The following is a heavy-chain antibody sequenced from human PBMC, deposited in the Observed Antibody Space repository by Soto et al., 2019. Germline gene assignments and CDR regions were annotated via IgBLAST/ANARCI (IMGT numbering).Heavy chain of an antibody. J-gene: IGHJ6*02. CDR2: ISNDGSNK. CDR3: AKGRSYYYYGVDV. CDR1: GFSFSTYG. V-gene: IGHV3-30*18. Sequence: GGSLRLSCAASGFSFSTYGMHWVRQAPGKGLEWVAFISNDGSNKYYADSVKGRFTISRDNSKSTLYLQMNSLRAEDTALYYCAKGRSYYYYGVDVWGQGTTVTVSS.